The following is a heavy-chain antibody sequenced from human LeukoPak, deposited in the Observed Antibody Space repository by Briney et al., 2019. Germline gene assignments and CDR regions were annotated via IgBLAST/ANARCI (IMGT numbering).Heavy chain of an antibody. CDR2: ISCRGGNA. D-gene: IGHD6-19*01. J-gene: IGHJ4*02. CDR3: ARGVSSGWWGLFDY. V-gene: IGHV3-23*01. Sequence: GGALRLSCAASGFSVFTYCMTCVRRELRRGAVWGSLISCRGGNAYYSDSLKGRFTISRDNSKNTLYLQMNSLRAEDTAVYYCARGVSSGWWGLFDYWGQGTLVTVSS. CDR1: GFSVFTYC.